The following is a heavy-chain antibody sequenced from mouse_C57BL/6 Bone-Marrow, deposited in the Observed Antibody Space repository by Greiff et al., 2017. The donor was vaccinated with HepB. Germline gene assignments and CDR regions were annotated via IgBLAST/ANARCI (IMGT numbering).Heavy chain of an antibody. J-gene: IGHJ4*01. D-gene: IGHD2-10*02. CDR1: GFTLSSFG. CDR3: AKYGNYVGYAMDY. Sequence: EVHLVESGGGLVQPGGSRKLSCAVSGFTLSSFGIHWVRQAPEKGLEWVAYISSGGTTIYYADTVKGRFTISRDNPRNTLFLQMTRLRSEDTAMYYCAKYGNYVGYAMDYWGQGTAVTVSA. V-gene: IGHV5-17*02. CDR2: ISSGGTTI.